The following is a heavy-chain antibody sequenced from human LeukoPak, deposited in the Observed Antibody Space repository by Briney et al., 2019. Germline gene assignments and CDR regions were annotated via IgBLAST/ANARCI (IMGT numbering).Heavy chain of an antibody. Sequence: SQTLSLTCTVSGASFNSDDQYWNWIRQSPGKGLEWIGSIHPSGRLYNNPSLESRVTMSRDTSKNQFSLNLNSVTAADTAVYFCSRGLDSRKLGCWGQGILVTVSS. CDR1: GASFNSDDQY. D-gene: IGHD3-22*01. CDR2: IHPSGRL. V-gene: IGHV4-31*03. J-gene: IGHJ4*02. CDR3: SRGLDSRKLGC.